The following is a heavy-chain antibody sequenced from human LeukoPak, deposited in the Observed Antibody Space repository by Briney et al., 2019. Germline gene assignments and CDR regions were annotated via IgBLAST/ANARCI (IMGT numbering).Heavy chain of an antibody. V-gene: IGHV4-59*01. D-gene: IGHD6-13*01. CDR1: GGSISSYY. J-gene: IGHJ4*02. CDR3: ARGRLSIVAAATGRYFDY. CDR2: IYYSGST. Sequence: SETPSLTCTVSGGSISSYYWSWIRQPPGKGLEWIGYIYYSGSTNYNPSLKSRVTISLDTSKNQFSLKLSSVTAADTAVYYCARGRLSIVAAATGRYFDYWGQGTLVTVSS.